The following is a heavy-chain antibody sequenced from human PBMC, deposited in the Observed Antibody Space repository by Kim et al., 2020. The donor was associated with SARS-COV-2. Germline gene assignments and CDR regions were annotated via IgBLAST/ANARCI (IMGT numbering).Heavy chain of an antibody. V-gene: IGHV1-3*01. CDR1: GYTFTRNY. CDR2: MHVGNTNT. D-gene: IGHD2-15*01. Sequence: ASVKVSCKASGYTFTRNYIHWMRQAPGQRFEWMGYMHVGNTNTVYSQNLQGRVTITRDTSASTAYMELRSLRWEDTAVYFCVRGGGGGNPPFDYWGQGTLVTVSS. CDR3: VRGGGGGNPPFDY. J-gene: IGHJ4*02.